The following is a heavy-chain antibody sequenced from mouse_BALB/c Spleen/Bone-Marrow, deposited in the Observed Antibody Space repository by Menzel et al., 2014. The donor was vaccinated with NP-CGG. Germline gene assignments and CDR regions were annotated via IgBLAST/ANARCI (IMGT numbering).Heavy chain of an antibody. J-gene: IGHJ2*01. CDR1: GYTFTSYW. CDR2: IYPSDSYT. Sequence: VQLQQSGAELVRPGASVKLSCKASGYTFTSYWINWVKQRPGQGLEWIGNIYPSDSYTNYNQKFKDKATSTVDKSSSTAYMQLSSPTSEDSAVCYCTREGYYGSSYVDYWGQGTTLTVSS. D-gene: IGHD1-1*01. V-gene: IGHV1-69*02. CDR3: TREGYYGSSYVDY.